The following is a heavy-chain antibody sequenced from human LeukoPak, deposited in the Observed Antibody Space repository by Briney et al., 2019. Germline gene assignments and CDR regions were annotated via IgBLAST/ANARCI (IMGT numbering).Heavy chain of an antibody. CDR3: ARGVSSVLSPDY. CDR1: GGTFSSYA. CDR2: IIPILGIA. D-gene: IGHD6-19*01. Sequence: PRASVKVSCKVSGGTFSSYAISWVRQAPGQGLEWMGRIIPILGIANYAQKFQGRVTITADKSTSTAYMELSSLRSEDTAVYYCARGVSSVLSPDYWGQGTLVTVSS. V-gene: IGHV1-69*04. J-gene: IGHJ4*02.